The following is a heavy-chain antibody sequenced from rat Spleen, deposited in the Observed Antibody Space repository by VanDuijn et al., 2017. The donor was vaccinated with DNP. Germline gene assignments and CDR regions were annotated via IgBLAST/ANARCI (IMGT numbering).Heavy chain of an antibody. Sequence: EVLLQESGPGLVKPSQSLSLTCSVTGYSITSNYWAWIRKFPGNKMEWMGYISYSGSTSYNPSLKSRISITRDTSKNQFFLQLNSVTTEDTATYYCARRNSGNYYVMDAWGQGASVTVSS. J-gene: IGHJ4*01. CDR2: ISYSGST. D-gene: IGHD4-3*01. V-gene: IGHV3-1*01. CDR3: ARRNSGNYYVMDA. CDR1: GYSITSNY.